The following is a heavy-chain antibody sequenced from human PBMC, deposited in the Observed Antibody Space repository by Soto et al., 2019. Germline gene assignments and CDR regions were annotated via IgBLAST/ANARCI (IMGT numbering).Heavy chain of an antibody. D-gene: IGHD3-3*02. CDR2: IWNDGNGY. J-gene: IGHJ6*02. Sequence: QVQLVESGGGVVQPGRSLRLSCAASGFNFNNYGMHWVRQAPGKGLECVAVIWNDGNGYYYANSVKGRFTISRDNSKNSLYLQMSSPRAEDTAVYYCARRQISPPTRGVASARGGMDVWGQGTTVTVSS. CDR3: ARRQISPPTRGVASARGGMDV. V-gene: IGHV3-33*01. CDR1: GFNFNNYG.